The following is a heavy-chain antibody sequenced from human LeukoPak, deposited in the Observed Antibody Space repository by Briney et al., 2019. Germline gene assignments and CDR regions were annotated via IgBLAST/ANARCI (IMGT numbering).Heavy chain of an antibody. V-gene: IGHV3-30*18. J-gene: IGHJ4*02. CDR1: GFTFSSYG. Sequence: GGSLRLSCAASGFTFSSYGMHWVRQAPGKGLEWVAVISYDGSNKYYADSVKGRFTISRDNSKNMLYLQMNSLRAEDTAVYYCAKEGGSGGSCYDYWGQGTLVTVSS. CDR2: ISYDGSNK. CDR3: AKEGGSGGSCYDY. D-gene: IGHD2-15*01.